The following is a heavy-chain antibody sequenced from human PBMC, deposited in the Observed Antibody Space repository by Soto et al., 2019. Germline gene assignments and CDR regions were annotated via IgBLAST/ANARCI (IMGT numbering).Heavy chain of an antibody. J-gene: IGHJ4*02. CDR3: AGRDRYSGYVFAASFDY. D-gene: IGHD5-12*01. V-gene: IGHV1-69*02. Sequence: QVQLVQSGAEVKKPGSSVKVSCKASGGTFSSYTISWVRQAPGQGLEWMGRIIPILGIANYAQKFQGRVTIPGNKPRTTAYRGLSSLRSEDTAVYYCAGRDRYSGYVFAASFDYWGQGPLVPVPS. CDR1: GGTFSSYT. CDR2: IIPILGIA.